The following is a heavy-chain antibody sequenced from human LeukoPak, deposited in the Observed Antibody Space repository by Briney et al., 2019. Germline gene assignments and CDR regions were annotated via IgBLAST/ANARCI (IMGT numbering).Heavy chain of an antibody. Sequence: GGSLRLSCAASGFTFSSYGMHWVRQAPGKGLEWVAFIRYDGSNKYYADSVEGRFTISRDNSKNMLYLQMLSLRPEDTAVYYCAKGSLAGHPYYYYYMDVWGKGTTVTVSS. V-gene: IGHV3-30*02. CDR3: AKGSLAGHPYYYYYMDV. D-gene: IGHD1-14*01. CDR1: GFTFSSYG. CDR2: IRYDGSNK. J-gene: IGHJ6*03.